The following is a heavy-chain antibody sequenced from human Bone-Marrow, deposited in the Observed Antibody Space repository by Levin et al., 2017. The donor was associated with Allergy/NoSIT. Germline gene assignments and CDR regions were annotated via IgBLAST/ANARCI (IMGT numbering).Heavy chain of an antibody. J-gene: IGHJ5*02. CDR3: ARGRSASGLFDL. D-gene: IGHD2-8*02. CDR1: GVSIPSGGDY. V-gene: IGHV4-31*03. CDR2: SYYSGST. Sequence: SPTLSLPCNVSGVSIPSGGDYWTWIRQHPEKGLEWIGCSYYSGSTFYSPSLRSRVIISVDTSKNQFSLSLNSVTAADTAIYYCARGRSASGLFDLWGQGALVTVSS.